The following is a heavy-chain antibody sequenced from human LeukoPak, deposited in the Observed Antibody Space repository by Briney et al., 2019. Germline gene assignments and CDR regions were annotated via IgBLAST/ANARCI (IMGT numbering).Heavy chain of an antibody. V-gene: IGHV3-7*03. CDR3: ARDARQQLGGRGKYYYYYGMDV. CDR1: GFTFSSYW. J-gene: IGHJ6*02. Sequence: PGGSLRLSCAASGFTFSSYWMSWVRQAPGKGLEWVANIKQDGSEKYYVDSVKGRFTISRDNAKNSLYLQMNSLRAEDTAVYYCARDARQQLGGRGKYYYYYGMDVWGQGTTVTVSS. CDR2: IKQDGSEK. D-gene: IGHD6-13*01.